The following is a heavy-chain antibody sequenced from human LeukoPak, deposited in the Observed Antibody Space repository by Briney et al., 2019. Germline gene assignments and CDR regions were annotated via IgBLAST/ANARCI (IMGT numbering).Heavy chain of an antibody. D-gene: IGHD2-21*01. CDR3: TTSDCEY. CDR2: ISYDGYNK. V-gene: IGHV3-30-3*01. Sequence: GGSLRLSCAASGFTFSSYAMHWVRQASGEGLEWVALISYDGYNKYYADSVKGRFTVSRDNAKTSLYLQMNNLRAEDTAMYYCTTSDCEYWGQGTLVTVSS. CDR1: GFTFSSYA. J-gene: IGHJ4*02.